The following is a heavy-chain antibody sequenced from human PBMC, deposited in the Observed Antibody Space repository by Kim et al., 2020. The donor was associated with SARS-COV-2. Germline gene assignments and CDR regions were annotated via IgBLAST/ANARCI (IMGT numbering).Heavy chain of an antibody. CDR3: ARGPSGIYGMDV. CDR2: INSDGSTT. Sequence: GGSLRLSCAASGFTFSSSWMHWVRQAPGKGLVWVSRINSDGSTTRYADSVKGRFTISRDNAKNTLYLQMNSLRAEDTAVYYCARGPSGIYGMDVWGQGTTVTVSS. D-gene: IGHD3-10*01. V-gene: IGHV3-74*01. J-gene: IGHJ6*02. CDR1: GFTFSSSW.